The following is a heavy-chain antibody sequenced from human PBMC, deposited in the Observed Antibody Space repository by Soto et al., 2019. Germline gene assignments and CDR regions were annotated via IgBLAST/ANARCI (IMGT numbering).Heavy chain of an antibody. D-gene: IGHD3-3*01. V-gene: IGHV4-59*01. Sequence: SETLSLTCTVSGDSIRSYYWTWIRQPPGRGLEWIGHVYYGGSTNYNPSLQSRVTISLDTSKNRFSLRLTSMTAADAAVYYCAGEGALATFGVVWGQGTRVTVS. CDR3: AGEGALATFGVV. CDR2: VYYGGST. J-gene: IGHJ4*02. CDR1: GDSIRSYY.